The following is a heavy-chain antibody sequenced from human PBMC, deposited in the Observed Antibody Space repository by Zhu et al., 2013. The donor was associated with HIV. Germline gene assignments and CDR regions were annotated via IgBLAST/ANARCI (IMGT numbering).Heavy chain of an antibody. CDR3: AREQCSSTTCYQYMDV. CDR2: INPNSGGT. J-gene: IGHJ6*03. V-gene: IGHV1-2*02. CDR1: GYTFTDYS. D-gene: IGHD2-2*01. Sequence: QVQLVQSGAEVMQPGASVKVSCEASGYTFTDYSIHWVRQAPGQGLEWMGWINPNSGGTNYAQKFQGRVTMTRDTSISTAYMELSRLRSDDTAVYYCAREQCSSTTCYQYMDVWGKGTTVTVSS.